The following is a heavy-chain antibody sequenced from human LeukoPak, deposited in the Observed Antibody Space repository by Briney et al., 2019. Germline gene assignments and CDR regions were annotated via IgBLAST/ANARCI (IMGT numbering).Heavy chain of an antibody. Sequence: GASVKVSCKASGYTFTSYDINWVRQATGQGLEWRGWINPNSGNTDYAQKFQGRVTITRNTSISTAYMELSSLRSEDTAVYYCARAGPYYDFWSGYSAGYYYYYMDVWGKGTTVTVSS. D-gene: IGHD3-3*01. J-gene: IGHJ6*03. CDR2: INPNSGNT. V-gene: IGHV1-8*03. CDR3: ARAGPYYDFWSGYSAGYYYYYMDV. CDR1: GYTFTSYD.